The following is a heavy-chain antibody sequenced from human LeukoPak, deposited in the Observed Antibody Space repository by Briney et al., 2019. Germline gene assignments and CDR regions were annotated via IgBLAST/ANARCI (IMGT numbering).Heavy chain of an antibody. CDR2: ILPIFDMA. V-gene: IGHV1-69*04. CDR3: ARDGGWLQTQNHYYYHGMDV. D-gene: IGHD5-24*01. J-gene: IGHJ6*02. CDR1: GGTFSTYA. Sequence: SVKVSCKASGGTFSTYAVTWVRQAPGQGLEWMGRILPIFDMANYAQKFQGRVTITADKSTRTAYMELSSLRSDDTAVYYCARDGGWLQTQNHYYYHGMDVWGQGTTVTVSS.